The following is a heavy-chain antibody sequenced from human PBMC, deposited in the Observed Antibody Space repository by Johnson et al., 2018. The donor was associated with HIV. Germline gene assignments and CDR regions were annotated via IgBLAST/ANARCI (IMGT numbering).Heavy chain of an antibody. V-gene: IGHV3-13*01. Sequence: VQLVESGGGVVQPGRYLRLSCAASGFTFSSYTMHWVRQATGKGLEWVSAIGTAGDTYYPGSVKGRFTISRENAKNSLYLQMNSLRAGDTAVYYCARGLTGDDAFDIWGQGTMVTVSS. CDR2: IGTAGDT. CDR3: ARGLTGDDAFDI. D-gene: IGHD7-27*01. J-gene: IGHJ3*02. CDR1: GFTFSSYT.